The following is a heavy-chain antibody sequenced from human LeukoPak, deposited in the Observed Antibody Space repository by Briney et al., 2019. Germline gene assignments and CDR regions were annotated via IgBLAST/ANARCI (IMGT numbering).Heavy chain of an antibody. Sequence: GSLRLSCAASGFTFSSYSMNWVRQAPGKGLEWVSYITGSSTTIYYADSVKGRFTISRDNAKNSLYLQMSSLRVEDTAVYYCAKDANDYGGNSCFDYWGQGTLVTVSS. CDR1: GFTFSSYS. CDR2: ITGSSTTI. D-gene: IGHD4-23*01. CDR3: AKDANDYGGNSCFDY. J-gene: IGHJ4*02. V-gene: IGHV3-48*01.